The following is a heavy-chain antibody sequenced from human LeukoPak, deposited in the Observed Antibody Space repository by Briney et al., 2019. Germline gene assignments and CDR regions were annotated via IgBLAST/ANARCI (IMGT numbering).Heavy chain of an antibody. CDR2: TSSSSSYI. CDR3: ARVTEAPYYFDY. V-gene: IGHV3-21*01. Sequence: GGALRLCCSASGFPFSSYSMTWVRQAPAKGLEWVSSTSSSSSYIYYASSVKARSTSSRDNAKNSLYLQMNSLRAEDTAVYYCARVTEAPYYFDYWSQGTLVTVSS. CDR1: GFPFSSYS. J-gene: IGHJ4*02.